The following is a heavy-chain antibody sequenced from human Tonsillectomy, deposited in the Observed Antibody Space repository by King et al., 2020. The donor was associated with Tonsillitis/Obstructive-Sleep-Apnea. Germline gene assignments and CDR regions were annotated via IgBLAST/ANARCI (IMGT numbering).Heavy chain of an antibody. CDR2: HYWYDVQ. V-gene: IGHV2-5*01. J-gene: IGHJ5*02. Sequence: ITLKESGPTLVKPTQTLTLTCPFSGFLLSTSGVGVGWIRQPPGKALEWLALHYWYDVQRYSPSLNSRLTNIKDTSKNQVVLTMTNMDPVDTATYYCAHYCSGGSCYFDWFDPWGQGTLVTVSS. D-gene: IGHD2-15*01. CDR1: GFLLSTSGVG. CDR3: AHYCSGGSCYFDWFDP.